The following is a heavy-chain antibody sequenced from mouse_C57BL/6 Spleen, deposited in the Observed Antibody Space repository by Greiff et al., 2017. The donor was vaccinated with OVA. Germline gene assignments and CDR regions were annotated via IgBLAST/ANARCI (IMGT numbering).Heavy chain of an antibody. Sequence: VQLQQPGAELVKPGASVKMSCKASGYTFTSYWITWVKQRPGQGLEWIGDIYPGSGSTTYNEKLKSKATLSVATSSSTAYMQLSSLTSEDSAVYYCAREDGSYWYIDVWGTGTTVTVSS. J-gene: IGHJ1*03. CDR3: AREDGSYWYIDV. CDR1: GYTFTSYW. D-gene: IGHD2-3*01. V-gene: IGHV1-55*01. CDR2: IYPGSGST.